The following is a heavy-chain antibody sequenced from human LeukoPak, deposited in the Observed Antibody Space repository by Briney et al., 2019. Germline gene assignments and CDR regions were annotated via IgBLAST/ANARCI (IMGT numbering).Heavy chain of an antibody. Sequence: PGGSLRLSCAASGFTFSNYWMSWVRQAPGKGLEWVSSISSSSNYIYYADSVKGRFTISRDNAKTSVYLQMNSLRAEDTAVYYCASHSGSYHWGQGTLVTVSS. D-gene: IGHD1-26*01. J-gene: IGHJ5*02. V-gene: IGHV3-21*01. CDR2: ISSSSNYI. CDR3: ASHSGSYH. CDR1: GFTFSNYW.